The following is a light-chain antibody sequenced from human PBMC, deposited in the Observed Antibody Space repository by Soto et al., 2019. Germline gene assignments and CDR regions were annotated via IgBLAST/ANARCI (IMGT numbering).Light chain of an antibody. CDR2: TAS. CDR1: QSINTW. V-gene: IGKV1-5*03. J-gene: IGKJ1*01. Sequence: DIQMTQSPSTLSASVGDRVTITCRASQSINTWLAWYQQKPGKAPRLLIYTASSLESGVPSWFSGSGSGTEFTLTISSLQPDDFATYYCQQHESYPRTFGQGTKVEIK. CDR3: QQHESYPRT.